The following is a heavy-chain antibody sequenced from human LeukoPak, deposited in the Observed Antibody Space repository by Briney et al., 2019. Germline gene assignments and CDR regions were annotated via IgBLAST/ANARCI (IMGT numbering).Heavy chain of an antibody. J-gene: IGHJ4*02. D-gene: IGHD3-9*01. V-gene: IGHV4-34*01. CDR1: GGSFSGYY. CDR2: VNHSGST. CDR3: ARASVLRYFDWLFPLDY. Sequence: SETLSLTCAVYGGSFSGYYWSWIRQPPGKGLEWIGEVNHSGSTNYNPSLKSRVTISVDTSKNQFSLKLSSVTAADTAVYYCARASVLRYFDWLFPLDYWGQGTLVTVSS.